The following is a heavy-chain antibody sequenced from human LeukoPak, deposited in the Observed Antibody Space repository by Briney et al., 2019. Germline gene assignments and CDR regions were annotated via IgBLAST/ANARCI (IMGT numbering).Heavy chain of an antibody. V-gene: IGHV4-39*01. CDR1: GGSISSSSYY. D-gene: IGHD3-22*01. CDR3: ARRTYYNDSSGYWD. CDR2: IYYSGST. J-gene: IGHJ4*02. Sequence: SETLSLTCTVSGGSISSSSYYWGWIRQPPGKGLEGIGSIYYSGSTYYTPSLKRRVTISVDTSRNQFSLKLSFVTAADPAVYYCARRTYYNDSSGYWDWGQGTLVTVSS.